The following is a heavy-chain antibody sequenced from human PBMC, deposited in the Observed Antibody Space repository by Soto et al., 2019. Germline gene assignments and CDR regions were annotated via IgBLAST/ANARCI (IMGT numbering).Heavy chain of an antibody. J-gene: IGHJ4*02. CDR2: IYHSGST. CDR3: ARESPDLYYYDSSPQRIAL. V-gene: IGHV4-30-2*01. Sequence: SETLSLTCAVSGGSISSGGYSWSWIRQPPGKGLEWIGYIYHSGSTYYNPSLKSRVTISVDRSKNQFSLKLSSVTAADTAVYYCARESPDLYYYDSSPQRIALWGQGSLVTVSS. CDR1: GGSISSGGYS. D-gene: IGHD3-22*01.